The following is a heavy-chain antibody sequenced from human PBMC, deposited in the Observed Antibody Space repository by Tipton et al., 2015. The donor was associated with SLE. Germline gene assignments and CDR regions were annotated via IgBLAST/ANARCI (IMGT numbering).Heavy chain of an antibody. CDR3: ARGNLEGHYYGMDV. Sequence: TLSLTCSVSGDSISNYYWTWIRQPAGKGLEWIGHIYPSGITTHKPSLMSRLTLSLDMSKNHFSLKLSSVTVADTAVYYCARGNLEGHYYGMDVWGQGTAVTVSS. CDR1: GDSISNYY. CDR2: IYPSGIT. V-gene: IGHV4-4*07. J-gene: IGHJ6*02. D-gene: IGHD3-3*01.